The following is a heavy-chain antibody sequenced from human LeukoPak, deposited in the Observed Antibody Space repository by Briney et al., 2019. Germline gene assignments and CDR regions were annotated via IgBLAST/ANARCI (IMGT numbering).Heavy chain of an antibody. J-gene: IGHJ4*02. Sequence: SETLSLTCTVSGDSMDNYYWSWIRQPPGKGLEWIAYIYYTGSSTFNPSLKSRVTISADTPKNQFSLRLTSVTPADTAVYYCARLAAYSTSDYWGQGTLVTVSS. D-gene: IGHD6-6*01. V-gene: IGHV4-59*01. CDR1: GDSMDNYY. CDR2: IYYTGSS. CDR3: ARLAAYSTSDY.